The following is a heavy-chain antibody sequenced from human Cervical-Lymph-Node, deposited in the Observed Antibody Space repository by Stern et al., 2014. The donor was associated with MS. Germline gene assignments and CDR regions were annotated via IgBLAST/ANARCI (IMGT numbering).Heavy chain of an antibody. CDR3: TTDSALVGAEVPIYYFDY. CDR1: GFTFSNAW. J-gene: IGHJ4*02. V-gene: IGHV3-15*01. CDR2: IKSKTDGGTT. Sequence: EVHLVESGGGLVKPGGSLRLSCAASGFTFSNAWMSWVRQAPGKGLEWVGRIKSKTDGGTTDYAAPVKGRFTISRDDSKNTLYLQMNSLKTEDTAVYYCTTDSALVGAEVPIYYFDYWGQGTLVTVSS. D-gene: IGHD1-26*01.